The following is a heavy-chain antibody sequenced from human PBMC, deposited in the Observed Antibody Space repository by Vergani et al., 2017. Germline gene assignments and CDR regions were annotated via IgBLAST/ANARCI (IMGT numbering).Heavy chain of an antibody. Sequence: QVQLQQWGAGLLKPSETLSLTCAVSGYSISSGYYWGWIRQPPGKGLEWIGSIYHSGSTYYNPSLKSRVTISVDTSKNQFSLKLSSVTAADTAVYYCARAYDFWSGYYRRGGFDYWGQGTLVTVSS. CDR2: IYHSGST. CDR1: GYSISSGYY. V-gene: IGHV4-38-2*01. CDR3: ARAYDFWSGYYRRGGFDY. D-gene: IGHD3-3*01. J-gene: IGHJ4*02.